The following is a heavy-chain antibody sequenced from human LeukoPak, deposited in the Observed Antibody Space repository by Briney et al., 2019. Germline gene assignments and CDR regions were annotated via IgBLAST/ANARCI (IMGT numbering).Heavy chain of an antibody. CDR3: ARGQVGATLHDFDI. J-gene: IGHJ3*02. D-gene: IGHD1-26*01. CDR2: VSGGGGTT. V-gene: IGHV3-23*01. CDR1: GFTFSSYG. Sequence: GGSLRLSCSASGFTFSSYGMSWVRQAPGKGLEWVSTVSGGGGTTYYADSVKGRFTISRDNSKNTLYLQMNSLRAEDTAVYYCARGQVGATLHDFDIWGQGTMVTVSS.